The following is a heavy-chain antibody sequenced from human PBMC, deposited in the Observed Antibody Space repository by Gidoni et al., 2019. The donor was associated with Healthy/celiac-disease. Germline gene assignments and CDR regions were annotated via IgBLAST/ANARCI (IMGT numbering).Heavy chain of an antibody. D-gene: IGHD2-2*01. CDR1: GFTFSSYG. J-gene: IGHJ6*04. Sequence: QVQLVESGGGVVQPGRSLRLSFAASGFTFSSYGMHWVRQAPGKGLAWVAVIWYDGSNKYYADSVKGRFTIYRDNSKNTLYLQMNSLRAEDTAVYYCAREGCLYQLLCFSWMDVWGKGTTVTVSS. CDR3: AREGCLYQLLCFSWMDV. V-gene: IGHV3-33*01. CDR2: IWYDGSNK.